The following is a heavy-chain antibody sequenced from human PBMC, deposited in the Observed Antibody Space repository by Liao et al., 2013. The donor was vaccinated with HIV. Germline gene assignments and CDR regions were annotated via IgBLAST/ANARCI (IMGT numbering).Heavy chain of an antibody. D-gene: IGHD2/OR15-2a*01. CDR3: AALLTILGVDQPYFDS. CDR1: SDSFSGYK. V-gene: IGHV4-4*07. CDR2: IHTSGTT. Sequence: QVQLQESGPGLVKPSETLSLTCTVSSDSFSGYKWNWVRQSAGKGLEWIGRIHTSGTTKYNPSLKNRVTMSVDTSKNQFSLKMTSVTAADTGVYYCAALLTILGVDQPYFDSWAREPWSPSPQ. J-gene: IGHJ4*02.